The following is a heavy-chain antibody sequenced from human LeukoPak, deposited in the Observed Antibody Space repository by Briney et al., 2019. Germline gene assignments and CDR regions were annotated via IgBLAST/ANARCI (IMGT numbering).Heavy chain of an antibody. CDR3: ARGDYDSSGYYEV. J-gene: IGHJ4*02. CDR2: RSSSSYT. CDR1: GFSFSDSS. V-gene: IGHV3-11*05. D-gene: IGHD3-22*01. Sequence: GGSLRLPCAASGFSFSDSSMSWIRQAPGKGLECISYRSSSSYTNYADSVKGRFTISRDNAKNSLYLQMNSLRAEDTAVYYCARGDYDSSGYYEVWGQGTLVTVSS.